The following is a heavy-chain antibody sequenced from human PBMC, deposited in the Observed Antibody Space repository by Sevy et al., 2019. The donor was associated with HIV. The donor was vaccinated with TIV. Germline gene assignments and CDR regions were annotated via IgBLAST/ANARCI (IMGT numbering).Heavy chain of an antibody. CDR3: ARVLRTSSGWFHFDY. V-gene: IGHV3-13*01. CDR2: IETAGNT. J-gene: IGHJ4*02. D-gene: IGHD6-19*01. CDR1: GFTFSSYD. Sequence: GGSLRLSCATSGFTFSSYDMHWVRQPTGKGLEWVSAIETAGNTHYSDSVKGRFTVSRENAKNSLVLQMNSLTDVDSAVYFWARVLRTSSGWFHFDYWGQGALVTVSS.